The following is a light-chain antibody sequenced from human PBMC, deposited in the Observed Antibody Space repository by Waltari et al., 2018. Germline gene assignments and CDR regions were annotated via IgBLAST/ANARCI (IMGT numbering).Light chain of an antibody. V-gene: IGLV2-8*01. CDR1: TTDVQANDP. Sequence: HSPITQPRPAPGYSGQSSTTPAPAMTTDVQANDPVFWYQQPPGQAPKLLIYEVTKRPSGVPDRFSGSKSDNTASLAVSGLRAEDEADYYCSSYAGGSSLMFGGGTKLTVL. CDR3: SSYAGGSSLM. J-gene: IGLJ3*02. CDR2: EVT.